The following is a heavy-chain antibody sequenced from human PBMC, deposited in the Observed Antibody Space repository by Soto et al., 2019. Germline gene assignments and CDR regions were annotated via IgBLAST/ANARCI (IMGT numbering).Heavy chain of an antibody. CDR3: AKGDYYDSSGYGYDY. CDR1: GFTFSSYS. Sequence: GGSLRLSCAASGFTFSSYSMNWVRQAPGKGLEWVSYISSSSSTIYYADSVKGRFTISRDNSKNTLYLQMNSLRAEDTAVYYCAKGDYYDSSGYGYDYWGQGTLVTVSS. J-gene: IGHJ4*02. CDR2: ISSSSSTI. D-gene: IGHD3-22*01. V-gene: IGHV3-48*01.